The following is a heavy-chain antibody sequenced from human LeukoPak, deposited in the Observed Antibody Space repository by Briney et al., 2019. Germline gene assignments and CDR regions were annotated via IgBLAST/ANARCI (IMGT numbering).Heavy chain of an antibody. J-gene: IGHJ6*02. Sequence: GESLKISCKGSGYRFTSYWIGWVRQMPGKGLKGMGIIYPVDSETRYSPSFQGQVPIPPHKPICSAYLKRSSLKVSDTAMYYCARRGIVVVPAAIGMDYGMDVWGQGTTVTVSS. V-gene: IGHV5-51*01. CDR3: ARRGIVVVPAAIGMDYGMDV. D-gene: IGHD2-2*02. CDR2: IYPVDSET. CDR1: GYRFTSYW.